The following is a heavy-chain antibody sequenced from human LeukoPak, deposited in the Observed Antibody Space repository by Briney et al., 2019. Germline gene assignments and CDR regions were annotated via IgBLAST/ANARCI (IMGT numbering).Heavy chain of an antibody. CDR1: GRSISSYY. Sequence: SETLSLTCTVSGRSISSYYWSWIRQPPGKGLQWIGYIYYSGSTNYNPSLKSRVTISVDTSKNQFSLRLTSVTAADTAMYYCARSLAYGDSDYWVQGTLVPVSS. V-gene: IGHV4-59*01. CDR3: ARSLAYGDSDY. CDR2: IYYSGST. D-gene: IGHD4-17*01. J-gene: IGHJ4*02.